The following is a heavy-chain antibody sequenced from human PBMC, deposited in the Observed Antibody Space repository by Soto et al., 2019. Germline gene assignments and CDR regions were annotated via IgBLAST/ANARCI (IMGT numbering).Heavy chain of an antibody. J-gene: IGHJ3*02. Sequence: QVQLQQWGAGLLKPSETLSLTCAVYGGFVTSGSYYWSWIRQPPGKGLEWIGEIIHSGGTHFNPSLKSRLATSLETTNTQFTLKMSSVTAADTALYYCARVERGAATTEVDAFDIWGPGTMVTVSS. V-gene: IGHV4-34*12. CDR2: IIHSGGT. CDR3: ARVERGAATTEVDAFDI. CDR1: GGFVTSGSYY. D-gene: IGHD1-1*01.